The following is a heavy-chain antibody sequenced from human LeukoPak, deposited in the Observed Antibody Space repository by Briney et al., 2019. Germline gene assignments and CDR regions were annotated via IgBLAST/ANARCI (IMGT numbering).Heavy chain of an antibody. Sequence: ASVKVSCKASGYTFTGYYMHWVRQAPGQGLEWMGWINPNSGGTNYAQKFQGRVTMTRDTSTSTAYMELSRLRSDDTAVYYCARDFVATTGENWFDPWGQGTLVTVSS. CDR3: ARDFVATTGENWFDP. D-gene: IGHD5-12*01. CDR2: INPNSGGT. V-gene: IGHV1-2*02. J-gene: IGHJ5*02. CDR1: GYTFTGYY.